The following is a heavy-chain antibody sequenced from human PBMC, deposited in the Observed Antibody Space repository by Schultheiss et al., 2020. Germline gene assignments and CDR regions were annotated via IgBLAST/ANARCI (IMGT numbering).Heavy chain of an antibody. V-gene: IGHV1-69*05. D-gene: IGHD5-12*01. CDR3: ARGVPKHDIMGGNWFDP. J-gene: IGHJ5*02. CDR1: GGTFSSYA. CDR2: IIPIFGTA. Sequence: SVKVSCKASGGTFSSYAISWVRQAPGQGLEWMGGIIPIFGTANYAQKFQGRVTMTRDTSISTAYMELSRLRSDDTAVYYCARGVPKHDIMGGNWFDPWGQGTLVTVSS.